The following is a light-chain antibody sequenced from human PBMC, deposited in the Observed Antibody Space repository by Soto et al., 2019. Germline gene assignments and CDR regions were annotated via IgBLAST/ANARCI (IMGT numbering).Light chain of an antibody. V-gene: IGLV2-8*01. CDR3: SSHAASGV. Sequence: QSALTQPPSASGSPGQSVTISCTGTSSDVGGYNYVSWYQQHPGKAPKLMIYEVNKRPSGVPDRFSGSKSGNTASLTVSGLQAEDEADYYCSSHAASGVFGGGTKVTVL. CDR2: EVN. CDR1: SSDVGGYNY. J-gene: IGLJ3*02.